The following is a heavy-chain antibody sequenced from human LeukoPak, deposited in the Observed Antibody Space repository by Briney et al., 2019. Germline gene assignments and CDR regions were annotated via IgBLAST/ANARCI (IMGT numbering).Heavy chain of an antibody. Sequence: ASEKVSCKASGYTFTSYAMNWVRQAPGQGLEWMGWINTNTGNPTYAQGFTGRFVFSLDTSVSTAYLQISSLKAEDTAVYYCARESRNNDFWSGYYRVRWFDPWGQGTLVTVSS. CDR1: GYTFTSYA. J-gene: IGHJ5*02. CDR2: INTNTGNP. CDR3: ARESRNNDFWSGYYRVRWFDP. V-gene: IGHV7-4-1*02. D-gene: IGHD3-3*01.